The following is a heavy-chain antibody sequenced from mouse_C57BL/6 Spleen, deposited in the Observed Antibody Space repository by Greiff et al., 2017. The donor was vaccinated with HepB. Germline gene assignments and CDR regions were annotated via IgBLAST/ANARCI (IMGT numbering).Heavy chain of an antibody. CDR2: INPNNGGT. J-gene: IGHJ4*01. D-gene: IGHD2-3*01. CDR3: ARTPYDGYYEGYAMDY. CDR1: GYTFTDYY. Sequence: EVQLQQSGPELVKPGASVKISCKASGYTFTDYYMNWVKQSHGKSLEWIGDINPNNGGTSYNQKFKGKATLTVDKSSSTAYMELRSLTSEDSAVYYCARTPYDGYYEGYAMDYWGQGTSVTVSS. V-gene: IGHV1-26*01.